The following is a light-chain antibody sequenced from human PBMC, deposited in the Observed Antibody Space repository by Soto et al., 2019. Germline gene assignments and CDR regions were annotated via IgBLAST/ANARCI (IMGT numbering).Light chain of an antibody. Sequence: GDRVTITCRASQSISSWLAWYQQKPGKAPNLLIYAASSLHSGVPSRFSGSGSGTDFTLTISSLQPEDFATYYCQQSFSSPPWTFGQGTKVDI. CDR1: QSISSW. CDR3: QQSFSSPPWT. J-gene: IGKJ1*01. CDR2: AAS. V-gene: IGKV1-39*01.